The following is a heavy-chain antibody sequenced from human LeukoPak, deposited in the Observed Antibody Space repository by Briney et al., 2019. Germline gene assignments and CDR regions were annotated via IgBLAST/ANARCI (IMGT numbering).Heavy chain of an antibody. V-gene: IGHV4-39*07. CDR1: GGSIRSSSYY. D-gene: IGHD1-1*01. J-gene: IGHJ4*02. CDR3: ARWNRMIDY. Sequence: PSETLSLTCTVSGGSIRSSSYYWGWIRQPPGKGLEWIGSIYYSGSAYYNPSLKSRVTISVDTSKNQFSLKLSSVTAADTAVYYCARWNRMIDYWGQGTLVTVSS. CDR2: IYYSGSA.